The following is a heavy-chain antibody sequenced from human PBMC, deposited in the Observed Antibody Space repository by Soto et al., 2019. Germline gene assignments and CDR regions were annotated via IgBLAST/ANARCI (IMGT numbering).Heavy chain of an antibody. CDR3: ARGIATGQLEP. Sequence: QVQLVQSGAEVKKPGASVKISCKASGYTFTRYTMNWVRQAPGQRLEWMGWINPDNGNTKSSQKFQDRVIIIRDPAASTAYMDLSSLRSEDTAVYYCARGIATGQLEPWGQGTLVTVSS. V-gene: IGHV1-3*01. CDR1: GYTFTRYT. D-gene: IGHD2-15*01. CDR2: INPDNGNT. J-gene: IGHJ5*02.